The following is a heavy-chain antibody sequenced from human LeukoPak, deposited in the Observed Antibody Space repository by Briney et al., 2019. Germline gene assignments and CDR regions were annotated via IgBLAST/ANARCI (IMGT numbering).Heavy chain of an antibody. Sequence: ASVKVSCKASGYTFTDYALHWVRQAPGQSLEWMGWITTGRGETRYSQEFQRRITFTRDTSASTVYMDLSDLRSEDTAVYYCARDNRHFVVVSGMTDHYMDVWGKGATVTISS. CDR1: GYTFTDYA. CDR2: ITTGRGET. J-gene: IGHJ6*03. D-gene: IGHD2-21*01. CDR3: ARDNRHFVVVSGMTDHYMDV. V-gene: IGHV1-3*03.